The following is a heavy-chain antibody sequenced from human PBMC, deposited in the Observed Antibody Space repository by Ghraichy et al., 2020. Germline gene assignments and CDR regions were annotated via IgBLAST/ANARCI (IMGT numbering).Heavy chain of an antibody. D-gene: IGHD3-16*01. Sequence: GGSLRLSCTASGFTFSSYWMHWVRQAPGKGLVWVSRINSDGSSTSYADSVKGRFTVSRDNAKNTLYLQMNSLRAEDAAVYYCVRGGSTYFQHWGQGTLVTVSS. J-gene: IGHJ1*01. V-gene: IGHV3-74*01. CDR1: GFTFSSYW. CDR2: INSDGSST. CDR3: VRGGSTYFQH.